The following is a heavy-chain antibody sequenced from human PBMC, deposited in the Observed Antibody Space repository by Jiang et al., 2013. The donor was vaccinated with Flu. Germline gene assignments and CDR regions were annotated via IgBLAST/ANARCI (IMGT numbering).Heavy chain of an antibody. CDR2: ITPILGIA. Sequence: ISWVRQAPGQGLEWMGGITPILGIANYAQKFQGRVTITADKSTSTAYMELSSLRSEDTAVYYCARDGDYYDSSGYYATTYFDYWGQGTLVTVSS. D-gene: IGHD3-22*01. J-gene: IGHJ4*02. V-gene: IGHV1-69*10. CDR3: ARDGDYYDSSGYYATTYFDY.